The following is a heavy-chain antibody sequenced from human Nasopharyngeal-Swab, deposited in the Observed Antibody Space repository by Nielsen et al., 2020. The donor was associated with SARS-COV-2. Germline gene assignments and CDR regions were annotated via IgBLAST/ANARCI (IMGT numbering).Heavy chain of an antibody. J-gene: IGHJ5*02. CDR2: IKSKTDGGTT. CDR3: TTVRFHCISTSCYRWFDP. Sequence: VRQAPGKGLEWVGRIKSKTDGGTTDYAAPVKGRFTISRDDSKNTLYLQMNSLKTEDTAVYYCTTVRFHCISTSCYRWFDPWGQGTLVTVSS. V-gene: IGHV3-15*01. D-gene: IGHD2-2*01.